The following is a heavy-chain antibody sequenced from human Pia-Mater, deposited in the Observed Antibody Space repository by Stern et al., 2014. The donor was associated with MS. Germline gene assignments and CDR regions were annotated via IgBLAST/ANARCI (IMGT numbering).Heavy chain of an antibody. CDR1: GGSISSYY. J-gene: IGHJ2*01. CDR3: ARTWYFDL. V-gene: IGHV4-59*01. CDR2: NYYSERT. Sequence: VQLQVSGPGLVKPSETLSLLRTVSGGSISSYYWSWIRQPPGKGLEWIGYNYYSERTNFNPSRKSRVTISLDTSKNLFSLKLSSVTAADTAVYYCARTWYFDLWGRGTRVTVSS.